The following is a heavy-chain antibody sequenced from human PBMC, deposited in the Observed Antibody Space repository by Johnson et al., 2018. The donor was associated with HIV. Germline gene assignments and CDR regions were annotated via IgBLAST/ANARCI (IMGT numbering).Heavy chain of an antibody. Sequence: VRQAPGNGLELVGQVNPNGGNTYLIDSGKDRFNTSRDNAKNTLYLQMNSLRAEDTAVYYCAKVSIVVGTRGAFDIWGQGTMVTVSS. D-gene: IGHD3-22*01. CDR2: VNPNGGNT. V-gene: IGHV3-25*04. J-gene: IGHJ3*02. CDR3: AKVSIVVGTRGAFDI.